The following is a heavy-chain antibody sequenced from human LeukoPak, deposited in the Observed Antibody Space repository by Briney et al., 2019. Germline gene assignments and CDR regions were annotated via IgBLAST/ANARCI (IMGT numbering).Heavy chain of an antibody. CDR3: ARHSEEDGSNPKPLDY. CDR1: GGSITNSHFF. Sequence: SETLSRTCTVSGGSITNSHFFWSWVRRPPGKGLEWIGSISYSWRTFYNPSLRSRVTIYVESSRNQFSLRLNSVTAADTAVYYCARHSEEDGSNPKPLDYWGRGTLVTVSS. V-gene: IGHV4-39*01. J-gene: IGHJ4*02. D-gene: IGHD6-6*01. CDR2: ISYSWRT.